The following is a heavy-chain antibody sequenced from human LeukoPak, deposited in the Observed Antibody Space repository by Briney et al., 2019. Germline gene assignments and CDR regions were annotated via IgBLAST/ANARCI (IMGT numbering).Heavy chain of an antibody. CDR3: ATYHDTTGYFKEAFEM. Sequence: GGSLRLSCTTSGLRFSRYNFNWVRQAPGRGLEWLSYISTTSETIYYGDSVKGRSNISRDNAKNILYLQMDSLRAEDTAVYFCATYHDTTGYFKEAFEMWGQGTFVTVSS. V-gene: IGHV3-48*01. CDR1: GLRFSRYN. J-gene: IGHJ3*02. D-gene: IGHD3-22*01. CDR2: ISTTSETI.